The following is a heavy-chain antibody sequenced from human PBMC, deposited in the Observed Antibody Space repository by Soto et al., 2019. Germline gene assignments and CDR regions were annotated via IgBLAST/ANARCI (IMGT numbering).Heavy chain of an antibody. V-gene: IGHV3-9*01. CDR2: MSWNSGSI. D-gene: IGHD3-3*01. CDR3: VRIRFLEWLLPVASGAYVY. J-gene: IGHJ4*02. Sequence: SLRLSCAASGFPFDDYAMHCVRQARLKGLGWVSGMSWNSGSIGYADSGKGRFTISRDNAKNSLYLQMNSLRAEDHALYFCVRIRFLEWLLPVASGAYVYWGQR. CDR1: GFPFDDYA.